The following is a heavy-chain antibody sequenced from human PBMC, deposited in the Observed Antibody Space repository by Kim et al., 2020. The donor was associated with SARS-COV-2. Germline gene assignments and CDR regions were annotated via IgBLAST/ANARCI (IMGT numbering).Heavy chain of an antibody. CDR1: GYTLTELS. D-gene: IGHD1-26*01. CDR3: ATGWELSELFQH. Sequence: ASVKVSCKVSGYTLTELSMHWVRQAPGKGLEWMGGFDPEDGGTIYAQKFQGRVTMTEDTSTDTAYMELSSLRSEDTAVYYCATGWELSELFQHWGQGTLVTVSS. V-gene: IGHV1-24*01. J-gene: IGHJ1*01. CDR2: FDPEDGGT.